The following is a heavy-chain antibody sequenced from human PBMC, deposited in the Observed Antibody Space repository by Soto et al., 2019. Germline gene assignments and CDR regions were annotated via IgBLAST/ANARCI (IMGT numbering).Heavy chain of an antibody. CDR3: ARDHPFYYYGMDV. V-gene: IGHV4-59*01. Sequence: SETLSLTCTVSGGSISSYYWSRIRQPPGKGLEWIGYIYYSGSTNYNPSLKSRVTISVDTSKNQFSLKLSSVTAADTAVYYCARDHPFYYYGMDVWGQGTTVTVSS. CDR1: GGSISSYY. CDR2: IYYSGST. J-gene: IGHJ6*02.